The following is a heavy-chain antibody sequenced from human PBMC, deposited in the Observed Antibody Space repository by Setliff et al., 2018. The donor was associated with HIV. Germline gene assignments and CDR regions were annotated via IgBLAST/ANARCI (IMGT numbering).Heavy chain of an antibody. CDR1: GFNFNTDW. V-gene: IGHV5-51*01. J-gene: IGHJ4*02. D-gene: IGHD6-6*01. CDR3: ATSPGTYSDSSASYFDY. CDR2: IFPGDSDT. Sequence: GESLKISCQGSGFNFNTDWIVWVRQIPGKGLEWMGSIFPGDSDTRYSPSFEDQVTISVDKSISTAYLQWSSLKASDTAMYYCATSPGTYSDSSASYFDYWGQGTLVTVSS.